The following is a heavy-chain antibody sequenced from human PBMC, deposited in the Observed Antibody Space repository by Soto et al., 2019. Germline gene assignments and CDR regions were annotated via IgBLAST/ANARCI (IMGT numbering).Heavy chain of an antibody. CDR1: GGSISSGGYY. CDR3: ARDPHYTDSSGYYVSSGNLDS. CDR2: TYYSGNT. Sequence: KPSETLSLTCTVSGGSISSGGYYWNWIRQHPGKGLEWIGYTYYSGNTYYNPSLKSRVTMSVDTSKNQFSLRLSSVTAADTAVYYCARDPHYTDSSGYYVSSGNLDSWGQGILVTVSS. V-gene: IGHV4-31*03. D-gene: IGHD3-22*01. J-gene: IGHJ4*02.